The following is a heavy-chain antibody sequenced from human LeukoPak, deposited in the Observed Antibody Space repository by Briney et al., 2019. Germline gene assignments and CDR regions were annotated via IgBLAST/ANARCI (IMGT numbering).Heavy chain of an antibody. D-gene: IGHD6-19*01. J-gene: IGHJ5*02. Sequence: SETLSLTCTVSGGSISSSSYYWGWIRQPPGKGLEWIGSIYYSGSTYYNPSLKSRVTISVDTSKNQFSLKLSSVTAADTAVYCCARQKTIAVAGAFWFDPWGQGTLVTVSS. V-gene: IGHV4-39*01. CDR3: ARQKTIAVAGAFWFDP. CDR1: GGSISSSSYY. CDR2: IYYSGST.